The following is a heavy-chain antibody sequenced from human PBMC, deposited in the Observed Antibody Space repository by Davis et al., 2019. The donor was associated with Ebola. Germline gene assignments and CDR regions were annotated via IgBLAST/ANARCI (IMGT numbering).Heavy chain of an antibody. J-gene: IGHJ3*02. CDR2: ISSGSTYI. D-gene: IGHD3-22*01. CDR3: TRDNLFYYDTSGYHDVFDM. V-gene: IGHV3-21*01. Sequence: PGGSLRLSCAASGFTFSSYSMNWVRQAPGKGLEWVSYISSGSTYIYYADSVKGRYTISRDNAKNSLYLQMNNLRAEDTAVYYCTRDNLFYYDTSGYHDVFDMWGQGTMVTVSS. CDR1: GFTFSSYS.